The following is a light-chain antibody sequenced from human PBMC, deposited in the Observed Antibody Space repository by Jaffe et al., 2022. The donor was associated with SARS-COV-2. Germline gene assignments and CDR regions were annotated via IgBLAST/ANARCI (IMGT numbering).Light chain of an antibody. CDR1: RSDVGTYNY. CDR3: SSYTTSSTRV. Sequence: QSALTQPASVSGSPGQSITISCTGTRSDVGTYNYVSWYQQHPGKAPKLMIYEVSNRPSGVPDRFSGSKSGNTASLTISGLQAEDEADYYCSSYTTSSTRVLGGGTKLTVL. J-gene: IGLJ2*01. CDR2: EVS. V-gene: IGLV2-14*01.